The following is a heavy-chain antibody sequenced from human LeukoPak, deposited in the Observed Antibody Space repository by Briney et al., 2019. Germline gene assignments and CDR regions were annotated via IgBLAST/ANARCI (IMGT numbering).Heavy chain of an antibody. J-gene: IGHJ3*02. V-gene: IGHV1-18*01. D-gene: IGHD3-22*01. Sequence: ASVKVSCKASGYTFTSYGISWVRQAPGQGLEWMGWISAYNGNTNYAQKLQGRVTMTTDTSTSTAYMELRSLRSDDTAVYYCARNYYDSSGYYSSDFDAFDIWGQGTMVTVSS. CDR2: ISAYNGNT. CDR1: GYTFTSYG. CDR3: ARNYYDSSGYYSSDFDAFDI.